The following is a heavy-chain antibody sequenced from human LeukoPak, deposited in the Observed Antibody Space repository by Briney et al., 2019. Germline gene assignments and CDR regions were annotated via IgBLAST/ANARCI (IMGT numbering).Heavy chain of an antibody. J-gene: IGHJ3*02. CDR2: IHYSGST. CDR1: GGSISSYY. V-gene: IGHV4-59*01. Sequence: PSETLSLTCSVSGGSISSYYWSWIRQTPGKGPEWIAYIHYSGSTNYNPPLKSRVTISIDTSKNQFSLKLSSVTAADTAVYYCARDQTSKGDAFDIWGQGTMVTVSS. CDR3: ARDQTSKGDAFDI.